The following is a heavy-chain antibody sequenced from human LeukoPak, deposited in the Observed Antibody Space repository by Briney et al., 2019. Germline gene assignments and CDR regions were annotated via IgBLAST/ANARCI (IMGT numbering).Heavy chain of an antibody. CDR1: GYTFTSYG. CDR2: ISAYNGNT. Sequence: ASVKVSCKASGYTFTSYGISWVRQAPGQGLEWMGWISAYNGNTNYAQKLQGRVTMTTDTSTSTAYMELRSLRSDDTAVYYCERDLGYSSDSVIDYWGQGTLVTVSS. CDR3: ERDLGYSSDSVIDY. J-gene: IGHJ4*02. D-gene: IGHD5-18*01. V-gene: IGHV1-18*04.